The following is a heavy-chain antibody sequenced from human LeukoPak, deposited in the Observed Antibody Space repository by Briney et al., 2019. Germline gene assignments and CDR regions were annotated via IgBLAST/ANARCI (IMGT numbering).Heavy chain of an antibody. CDR2: ISGSGGST. J-gene: IGHJ4*02. V-gene: IGHV3-23*01. Sequence: PGGSLRLSCAASGFTVSSNYMSWVRQAPGKGLEWVSAISGSGGSTYYADSVKGRFAISRDNSKNTLYLQMNSLRAEDTAVYYCAKDLKELGYGFSAFDYWGQGTLVTVSS. CDR3: AKDLKELGYGFSAFDY. CDR1: GFTVSSNY. D-gene: IGHD5-18*01.